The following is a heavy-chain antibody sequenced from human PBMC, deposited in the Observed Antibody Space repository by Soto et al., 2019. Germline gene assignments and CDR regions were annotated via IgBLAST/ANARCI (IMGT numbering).Heavy chain of an antibody. Sequence: SETLSLTCSVSGDSISTEGYYWSWIRQHPGKGLEWIGYIYYSGLTSHNPSLKSRVTISRDTSKNQFYLKMSSVTAADTAVYYCARSRSYYVEDFQKWGQGTLVTVSS. CDR1: GDSISTEGYY. CDR2: IYYSGLT. CDR3: ARSRSYYVEDFQK. D-gene: IGHD1-26*01. V-gene: IGHV4-31*03. J-gene: IGHJ1*01.